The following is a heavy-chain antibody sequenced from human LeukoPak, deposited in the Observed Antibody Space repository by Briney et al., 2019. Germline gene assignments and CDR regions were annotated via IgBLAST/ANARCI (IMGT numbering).Heavy chain of an antibody. Sequence: ASVKVSCKASGYTFTSYGISWVRQAPGQGLEWMGWISAYNGNTNYAQKLQGRVTMTTDTSTSTAYMELRSLRSDDTAVYYCARVRGPAYCTNGVCQLDTAMVTFDYWGQGTLVTVSS. CDR3: ARVRGPAYCTNGVCQLDTAMVTFDY. J-gene: IGHJ4*02. V-gene: IGHV1-18*01. CDR2: ISAYNGNT. D-gene: IGHD2-8*01. CDR1: GYTFTSYG.